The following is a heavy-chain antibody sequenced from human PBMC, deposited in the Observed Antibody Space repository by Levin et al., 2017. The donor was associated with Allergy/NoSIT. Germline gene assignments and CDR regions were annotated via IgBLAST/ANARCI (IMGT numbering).Heavy chain of an antibody. V-gene: IGHV3-33*01. Sequence: GESLKISCAASGFTFSSYGMHWVRQAPGKGLEWVAVIWDDGYKKYYADSVTLRFTISRDNSKNTLYLQMNSLRAEDTAVYYCARVLRFYYYYYMDVWGKGTTVTVSS. CDR2: IWDDGYKK. CDR3: ARVLRFYYYYYMDV. J-gene: IGHJ6*03. D-gene: IGHD5-12*01. CDR1: GFTFSSYG.